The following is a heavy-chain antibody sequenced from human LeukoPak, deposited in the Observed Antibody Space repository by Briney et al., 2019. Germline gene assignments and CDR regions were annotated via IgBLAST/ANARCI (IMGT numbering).Heavy chain of an antibody. J-gene: IGHJ4*02. V-gene: IGHV3-23*01. Sequence: PGGSLRLSCAASGFTFSSYGMSWVRQAPGKGLEWVSAISGSGGSIYYADSVKGRFTISRDNSKNTLYLQMNSLRAEDTAVYYCYGSGSYYNKGFDYWGQGTLVTVSS. CDR1: GFTFSSYG. D-gene: IGHD3-10*01. CDR2: ISGSGGSI. CDR3: YGSGSYYNKGFDY.